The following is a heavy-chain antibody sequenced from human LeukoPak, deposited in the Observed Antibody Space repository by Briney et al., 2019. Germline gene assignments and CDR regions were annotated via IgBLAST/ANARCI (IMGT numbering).Heavy chain of an antibody. CDR1: GFTFSSYA. CDR3: ATRFDYGDYPALIDY. V-gene: IGHV3-23*01. CDR2: ISGSGGST. J-gene: IGHJ4*02. Sequence: PGGSLRLSCAASGFTFSSYAMSWVRQAPGKGLEWVSAISGSGGSTYYADSVKGRFTISRDNSKNTLYLQMNSLRAEDTAVYYCATRFDYGDYPALIDYWGQGALVTVSS. D-gene: IGHD4-17*01.